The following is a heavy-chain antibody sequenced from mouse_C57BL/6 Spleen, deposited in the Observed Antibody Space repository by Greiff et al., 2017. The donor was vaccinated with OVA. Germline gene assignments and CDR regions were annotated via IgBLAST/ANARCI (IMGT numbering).Heavy chain of an antibody. D-gene: IGHD1-1*01. V-gene: IGHV1-15*01. J-gene: IGHJ1*03. CDR3: TLLPTERYFDV. Sequence: VKLVESGAELVRPGASVTLSCKASGYTFTDYEMHWVKQTPVHGLEWIGAIDPETGGTAYNQKFKGKAILTADKSSSTAYMELRSLTSEDSAVYYCTLLPTERYFDVWGTGTTVTVSS. CDR2: IDPETGGT. CDR1: GYTFTDYE.